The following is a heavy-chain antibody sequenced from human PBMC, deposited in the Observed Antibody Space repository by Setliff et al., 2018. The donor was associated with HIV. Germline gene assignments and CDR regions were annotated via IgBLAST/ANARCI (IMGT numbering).Heavy chain of an antibody. CDR1: GESFSGYF. J-gene: IGHJ1*01. D-gene: IGHD1-20*01. Sequence: PSETLSLTCAVYGESFSGYFWSWIRQPPGKGLEWIGETNPGATTNYNPSLKSRVTISVDTSKKQVSLKVNSLTAADTAVYYCARVVYGGDSLGRYFQHWGQGTLVTVSS. V-gene: IGHV4-34*01. CDR3: ARVVYGGDSLGRYFQH. CDR2: TNPGATT.